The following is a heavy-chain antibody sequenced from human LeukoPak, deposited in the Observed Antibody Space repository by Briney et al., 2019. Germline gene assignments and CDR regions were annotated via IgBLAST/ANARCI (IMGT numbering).Heavy chain of an antibody. V-gene: IGHV4-59*08. J-gene: IGHJ2*01. Sequence: SDTLSLTCTVSVRSINSYYWLWMRQPPRKGLEGIGYIYYSGSTNYNPSLKSRVTISVDTSKNQFSLKLSSVNAADTAVYYCARLAGHGSSHLYWYFDLWGRGNLVTVSS. CDR1: VRSINSYY. CDR2: IYYSGST. CDR3: ARLAGHGSSHLYWYFDL. D-gene: IGHD6-13*01.